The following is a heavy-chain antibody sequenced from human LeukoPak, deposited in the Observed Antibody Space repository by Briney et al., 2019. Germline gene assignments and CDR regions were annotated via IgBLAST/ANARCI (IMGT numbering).Heavy chain of an antibody. V-gene: IGHV3-30-3*01. Sequence: GGSLRLSYAGSVFTYRRYVILGARQAPGKGLEWVAVISDDDINKYYADSVKGRFTISRDNSKCALFLQLNSLRTEDTAVYYCAIVHAALRYYVYCWRQGTLIAVSS. CDR1: VFTYRRYV. CDR2: ISDDDINK. D-gene: IGHD6-25*01. CDR3: AIVHAALRYYVYC. J-gene: IGHJ4*02.